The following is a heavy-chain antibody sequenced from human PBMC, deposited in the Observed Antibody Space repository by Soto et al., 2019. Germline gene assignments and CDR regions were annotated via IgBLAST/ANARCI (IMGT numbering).Heavy chain of an antibody. Sequence: GASVKVSCKASGYTFTSYGISWVRQAPGQGLEWMGWISAYNGNTNYAQKLQGRVTMTTDTSTSTAYMELRSLRSDDTAVYYCATFRYCSSTSCYIIDYGMDVWGQGTTVTVSS. CDR1: GYTFTSYG. CDR3: ATFRYCSSTSCYIIDYGMDV. D-gene: IGHD2-2*02. CDR2: ISAYNGNT. V-gene: IGHV1-18*04. J-gene: IGHJ6*02.